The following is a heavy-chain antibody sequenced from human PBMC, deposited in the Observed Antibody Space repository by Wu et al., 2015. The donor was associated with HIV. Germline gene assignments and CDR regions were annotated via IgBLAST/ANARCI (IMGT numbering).Heavy chain of an antibody. D-gene: IGHD2-21*01. CDR1: GYTFIDQY. CDR3: ARDSHCGGDCYFFGHY. J-gene: IGHJ4*02. V-gene: IGHV1-69-2*01. Sequence: EVHLVQSGAEVKKPGATVKISCKVSGYTFIDQYMHWVQQAPGKGLEWMGLVDPEDGETIYAEKFQGRVTITADTSTDTAYMELSSLRSDDTAIYYCARDSHCGGDCYFFGHYWGQGALVTVSS. CDR2: VDPEDGET.